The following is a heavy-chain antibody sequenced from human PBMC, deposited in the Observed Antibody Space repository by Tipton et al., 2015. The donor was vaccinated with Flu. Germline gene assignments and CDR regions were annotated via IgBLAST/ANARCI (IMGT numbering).Heavy chain of an antibody. CDR1: GFSVSNNY. CDR2: MYSAGNT. V-gene: IGHV3-53*01. Sequence: SLRLSCAASGFSVSNNYLSWVRQAPGKGLEWVSVMYSAGNTDYADSAKGRFTISRDNSMNTLYLQMNSLRAEDTAVYYCARGPQVPVWPYYYGMDVWGQGTTVTVSS. D-gene: IGHD2-2*01. CDR3: ARGPQVPVWPYYYGMDV. J-gene: IGHJ6*02.